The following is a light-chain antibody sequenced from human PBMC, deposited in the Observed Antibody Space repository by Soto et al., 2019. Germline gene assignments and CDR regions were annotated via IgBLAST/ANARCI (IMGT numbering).Light chain of an antibody. CDR1: QSISSW. Sequence: DIQMTQSPSTLSASVGDRVTITCRASQSISSWLAWYQQKPGRAPKLLIYDASSLESGVPSRFSGSGSGTEFTLTISSLQPDDFATYYCQQYKSYSFGQGTKLEI. CDR2: DAS. J-gene: IGKJ2*01. CDR3: QQYKSYS. V-gene: IGKV1-5*01.